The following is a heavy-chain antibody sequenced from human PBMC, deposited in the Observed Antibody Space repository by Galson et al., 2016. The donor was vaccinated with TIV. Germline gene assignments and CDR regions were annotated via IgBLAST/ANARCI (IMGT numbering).Heavy chain of an antibody. Sequence: PALVKPPQTLTLTCTFSGFSLRATGMSVSWIRQPPGKALEWLARIDWDDEIYFSTSLRTRLTISKDTSKNQVVLTMTNMDPVDTATYFCARMPLPTEYYETSGNSGAFDFWGQGTKVTVSS. CDR3: ARMPLPTEYYETSGNSGAFDF. CDR2: IDWDDEI. D-gene: IGHD3-16*01. V-gene: IGHV2-70*11. J-gene: IGHJ3*01. CDR1: GFSLRATGMS.